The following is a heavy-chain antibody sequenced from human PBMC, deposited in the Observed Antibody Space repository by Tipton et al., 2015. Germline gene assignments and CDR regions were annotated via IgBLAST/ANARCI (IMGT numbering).Heavy chain of an antibody. V-gene: IGHV4-38-2*01. CDR3: ARTFHDVWGRANWFDP. CDR2: ISYTDGA. D-gene: IGHD3-3*01. Sequence: GLVKPSETLSLTCAVPAYSISSDYYWGWIRQPPGKGLEWIGYISYTDGAHYNPALKSRVTISVDTSKNQFSLRLTSVTAADTAVYYCARTFHDVWGRANWFDPWGQGTLVTVSS. CDR1: AYSISSDYY. J-gene: IGHJ5*02.